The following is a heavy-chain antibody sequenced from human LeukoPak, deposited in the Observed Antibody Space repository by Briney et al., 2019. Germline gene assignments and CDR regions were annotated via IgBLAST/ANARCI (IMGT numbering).Heavy chain of an antibody. CDR1: GLTFSSYA. CDR3: TKDRYGSGSFDTGMDV. CDR2: ISYDGSKE. V-gene: IGHV3-30-3*01. Sequence: GGSLRLSCAASGLTFSSYAMHWVRQAPGKGLEWVADISYDGSKEYYADSVKGRFTISRDNARDTLFLQMNSLRTEDTAVYHCTKDRYGSGSFDTGMDVWGKGTTVTVSS. J-gene: IGHJ6*03. D-gene: IGHD3-10*01.